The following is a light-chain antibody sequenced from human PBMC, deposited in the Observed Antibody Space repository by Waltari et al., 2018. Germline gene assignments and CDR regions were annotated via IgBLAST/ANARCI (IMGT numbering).Light chain of an antibody. J-gene: IGLJ3*02. CDR3: QSYDNSLSSWV. Sequence: QSVLTQPPSVSGTPGQSVTISCTGGSSNIGAGYVVHWYQQRKGAAPKVVILGSTTRATGVTARFSAYKSGTSASLAITGLQADDEADYYCQSYDNSLSSWVFGGGTKLTVL. V-gene: IGLV1-40*01. CDR2: GST. CDR1: SSNIGAGYV.